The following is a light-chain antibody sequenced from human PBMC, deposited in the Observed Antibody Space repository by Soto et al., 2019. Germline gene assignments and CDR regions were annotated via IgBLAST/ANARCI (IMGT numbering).Light chain of an antibody. CDR3: HQDGSAPWT. CDR1: QSVSSNY. V-gene: IGKV3-20*01. J-gene: IGKJ1*01. CDR2: GAS. Sequence: IVLTQSPGTLSLSPGERGALSCRASQSVSSNYVAWYQQKPGQAPRLLISGASNRATGTPDRFRGSGSGTDFTLTITRLEPEDFAVYYCHQDGSAPWTFGQGTKMDIK.